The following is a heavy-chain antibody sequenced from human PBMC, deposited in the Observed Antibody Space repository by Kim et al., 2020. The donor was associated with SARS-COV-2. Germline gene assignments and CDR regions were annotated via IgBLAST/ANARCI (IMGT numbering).Heavy chain of an antibody. Sequence: SETLSLTCTVSGGSISSSSYYWGWIRQPPGKGLEWIGSIYYSGSTYYNPSLKSRVTISVDTSKNQFSLKLSSVTAADTAVYYCARAVPYYDYAFDIWGQGTMVTVSS. J-gene: IGHJ3*02. D-gene: IGHD3-22*01. CDR2: IYYSGST. CDR3: ARAVPYYDYAFDI. V-gene: IGHV4-39*01. CDR1: GGSISSSSYY.